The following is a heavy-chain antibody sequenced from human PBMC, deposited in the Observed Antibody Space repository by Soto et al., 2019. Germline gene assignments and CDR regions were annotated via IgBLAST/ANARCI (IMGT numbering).Heavy chain of an antibody. Sequence: QVQLVQSGAEVKKPGASVKVSCKASGYTFTSYGISWVRQAPGQGLEWMGWISAYNGNTNYAQKLQGRVTMTTDASTSTAYMELRSLRSDDTDVYYCARDHRKYYYDSSGYSRGWFDPWGQGTHGHRLL. V-gene: IGHV1-18*01. J-gene: IGHJ5*02. CDR1: GYTFTSYG. CDR2: ISAYNGNT. D-gene: IGHD3-22*01. CDR3: ARDHRKYYYDSSGYSRGWFDP.